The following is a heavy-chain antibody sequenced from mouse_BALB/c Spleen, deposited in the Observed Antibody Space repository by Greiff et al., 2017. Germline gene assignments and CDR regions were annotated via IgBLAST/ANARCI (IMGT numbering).Heavy chain of an antibody. D-gene: IGHD3-1*01. J-gene: IGHJ2*01. CDR1: GFTFNTYA. CDR3: VRLGRGGYFDY. CDR2: IRSKSNNYAT. V-gene: IGHV10-1*02. Sequence: EVQGVESGGGLVQPKGSLKLSCAASGFTFNTYAMNWVRQAPGKGLEWVARIRSKSNNYATYYADSVKDRFTISRDDSQSMLYLQMNNLKTEDTAMYYCVRLGRGGYFDYWGQGTTLTVSS.